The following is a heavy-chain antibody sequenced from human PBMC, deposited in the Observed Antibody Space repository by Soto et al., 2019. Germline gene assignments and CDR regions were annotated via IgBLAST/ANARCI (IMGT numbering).Heavy chain of an antibody. CDR3: AKGLKVCSGGSCYYYYDGMDV. V-gene: IGHV3-23*01. D-gene: IGHD2-15*01. Sequence: GGSLRLSCAASGFTFSSYAMSWVRQAPGKGLEWVSAISGSGGSTYYADSVKGRFTISRDNSKNTLYLQMNSLRAEDTAVYYCAKGLKVCSGGSCYYYYDGMDVWGQGTTVTVSS. J-gene: IGHJ6*02. CDR2: ISGSGGST. CDR1: GFTFSSYA.